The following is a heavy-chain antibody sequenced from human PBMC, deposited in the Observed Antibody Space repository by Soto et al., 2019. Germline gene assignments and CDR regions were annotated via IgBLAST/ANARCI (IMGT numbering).Heavy chain of an antibody. CDR1: GFIFSNAR. D-gene: IGHD3-10*01. CDR2: IKSKTDGGTA. Sequence: EVQVVESGGGLVKPGGSLRLSCAASGFIFSNARMNWVRQAPGKGLEWVGRIKSKTDGGTADYAAPVNGRFTISRDDSKNTLYLQMNSLKTEDTAVYYCTTSTTIRGATAYWGQGTRVTVSS. CDR3: TTSTTIRGATAY. J-gene: IGHJ4*02. V-gene: IGHV3-15*07.